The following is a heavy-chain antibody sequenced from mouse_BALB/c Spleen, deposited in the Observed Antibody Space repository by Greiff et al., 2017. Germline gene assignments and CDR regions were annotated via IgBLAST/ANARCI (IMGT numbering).Heavy chain of an antibody. CDR3: ARKGARATLAWFAY. V-gene: IGHV1-18*01. D-gene: IGHD3-1*01. CDR1: GYTFTDYN. J-gene: IGHJ3*01. CDR2: INPNNGGT. Sequence: EVQLQQSGPELVKPGASVKIPCKASGYTFTDYNMDWVKQSHGKSLEWIGDINPNNGGTIYNQKFKGKATLTVDKSSSTAYMELRSLTSEDTAVYYCARKGARATLAWFAYWGQGTLVTVSA.